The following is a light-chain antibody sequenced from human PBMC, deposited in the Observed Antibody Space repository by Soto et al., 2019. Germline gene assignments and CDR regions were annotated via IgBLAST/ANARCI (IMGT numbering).Light chain of an antibody. CDR3: QQYNSYSQT. CDR2: DAS. V-gene: IGKV1-5*01. J-gene: IGKJ1*01. Sequence: IQLTQSPSSLSASVGDRVTITCRASQSISSWLAWYQQKPGKAPKLLIYDASSLESGVPSRFSGSGSGTELTLTISSLQPDDFATYYCQQYNSYSQTFGQGTKVDIK. CDR1: QSISSW.